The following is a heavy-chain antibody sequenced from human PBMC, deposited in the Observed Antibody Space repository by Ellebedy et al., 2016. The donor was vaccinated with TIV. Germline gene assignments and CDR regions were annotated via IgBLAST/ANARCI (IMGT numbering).Heavy chain of an antibody. CDR3: ARDFGEGMWLGELTHFGMDV. Sequence: GESLKISCAASGFSFNTYDMHWVRQAPGKGLEWVAMISYDGRSKYYADSVKGRFIISRDNSKNTLYLQMNNLKTEDKAVYYWARDFGEGMWLGELTHFGMDVWGQGTTVTVSS. D-gene: IGHD3-10*01. J-gene: IGHJ6*02. V-gene: IGHV3-30-3*01. CDR2: ISYDGRSK. CDR1: GFSFNTYD.